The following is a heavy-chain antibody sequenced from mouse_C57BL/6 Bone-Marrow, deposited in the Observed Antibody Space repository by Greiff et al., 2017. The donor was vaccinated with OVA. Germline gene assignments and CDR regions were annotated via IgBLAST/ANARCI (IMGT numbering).Heavy chain of an antibody. Sequence: QVQLQQSGAELVRPGASVKMSCKASGYTFTSYNMHWVKQTPRQGLEWIGAIYPGNGDTSSNQKFKGTATLTVDKSSSTAYMQLSSLTSEDAAVYFGAGGGYDWYFDVWGTGTTVTVSS. J-gene: IGHJ1*03. CDR1: GYTFTSYN. D-gene: IGHD2-2*01. CDR3: AGGGYDWYFDV. CDR2: IYPGNGDT. V-gene: IGHV1-12*01.